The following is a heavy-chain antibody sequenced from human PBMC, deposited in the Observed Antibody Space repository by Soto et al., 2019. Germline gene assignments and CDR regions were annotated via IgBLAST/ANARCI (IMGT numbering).Heavy chain of an antibody. J-gene: IGHJ6*02. CDR1: GYTFTSYY. D-gene: IGHD2-21*02. Sequence: ASVRVSCKASGYTFTSYYMHWVRQAPGQGLEWMGIINPSGGSTSYAQKFQGRVTMTRDTSTSTVYMELSSLRSEDTAVYYCARGSVVTAIDYYYGMDVWGQGTTVTVSS. V-gene: IGHV1-46*01. CDR2: INPSGGST. CDR3: ARGSVVTAIDYYYGMDV.